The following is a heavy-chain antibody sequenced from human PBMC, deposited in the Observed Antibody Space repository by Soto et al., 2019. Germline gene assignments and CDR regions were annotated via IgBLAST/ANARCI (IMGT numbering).Heavy chain of an antibody. Sequence: PWGSLRLSCAASGCTFSTYGKHWVRQGPAKGLGWVAVIWNDGSNKYYADSVRGRFTISRDNSKNTVYLQMNSLRAEDTAVFYFARPDKYYYDSSGYPLDYWGQGTLVTSP. J-gene: IGHJ4*02. CDR2: IWNDGSNK. CDR3: ARPDKYYYDSSGYPLDY. V-gene: IGHV3-33*01. CDR1: GCTFSTYG. D-gene: IGHD3-22*01.